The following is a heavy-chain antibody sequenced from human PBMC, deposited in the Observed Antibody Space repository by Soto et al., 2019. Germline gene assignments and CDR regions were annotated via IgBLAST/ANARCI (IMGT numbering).Heavy chain of an antibody. V-gene: IGHV5-10-1*01. Sequence: GESLKISCKGSGYSFTGYWISWVRQMPGKGLEWMGRIDPSDSYTNYSPSFEGRVTISADESISTAYLQWSSLRASDTAMYYCARPHYDILTGYRYWGQGTLVTVSS. CDR1: GYSFTGYW. J-gene: IGHJ4*02. CDR3: ARPHYDILTGYRY. CDR2: IDPSDSYT. D-gene: IGHD3-9*01.